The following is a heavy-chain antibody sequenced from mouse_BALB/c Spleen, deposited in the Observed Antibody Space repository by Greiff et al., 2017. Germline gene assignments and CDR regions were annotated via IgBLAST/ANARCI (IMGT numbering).Heavy chain of an antibody. V-gene: IGHV14-1*02. CDR3: ARLAYAMDY. J-gene: IGHJ4*01. Sequence: EVQLQQSGAELVRPGALVKLSCKASGFNIKDYYMHWVKQRPEQGLEWIGWIDPENGNTIYDPKFQGKASITADTSSNTAYLQLSSLTSEDTAVYYCARLAYAMDYWGQGTSVTVSS. CDR1: GFNIKDYY. CDR2: IDPENGNT.